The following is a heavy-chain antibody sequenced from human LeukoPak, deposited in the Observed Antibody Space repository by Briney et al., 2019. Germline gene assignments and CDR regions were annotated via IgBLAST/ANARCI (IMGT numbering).Heavy chain of an antibody. J-gene: IGHJ4*02. CDR2: INHSGST. D-gene: IGHD3-22*01. V-gene: IGHV4-34*01. CDR3: ARLPTYYYDSSGYSDY. CDR1: GGSFSGYY. Sequence: SETLSLTCAVYGGSFSGYYWSWIRQPPGKGLEWIGEINHSGSTNYNPSLKSRVTIPVDTSKNQFSLKLSSVTAADTAVYYCARLPTYYYDSSGYSDYWGQGTLVTVSS.